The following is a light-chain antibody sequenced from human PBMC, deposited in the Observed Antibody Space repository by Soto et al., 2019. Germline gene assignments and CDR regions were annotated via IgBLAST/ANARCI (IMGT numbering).Light chain of an antibody. V-gene: IGLV1-47*01. CDR2: RNN. CDR3: AAWDDSLSGVV. J-gene: IGLJ2*01. Sequence: QSVLTQPPSASGTPGQRVTISCSGSSSNIGSNYVYWYQQLPGTVPQLLIYRNNERPSGVPDRFSGSKSGTSASLAISGLRSGDEADYYCAAWDDSLSGVVFGGGTKVTVL. CDR1: SSNIGSNY.